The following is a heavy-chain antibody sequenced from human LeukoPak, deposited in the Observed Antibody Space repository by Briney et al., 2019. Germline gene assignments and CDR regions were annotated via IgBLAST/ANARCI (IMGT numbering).Heavy chain of an antibody. Sequence: PGGSLRLSCAASGFTFSSYEMNWVRQAPGKGLEWVSYISSSGSTIYYADSVKGRFTISRDNAKNSLYLQMNSLRAEDTAVYYCARNPHDSSGWYFDYWGQGTLVTVSS. V-gene: IGHV3-48*03. CDR1: GFTFSSYE. J-gene: IGHJ4*02. CDR3: ARNPHDSSGWYFDY. D-gene: IGHD3-22*01. CDR2: ISSSGSTI.